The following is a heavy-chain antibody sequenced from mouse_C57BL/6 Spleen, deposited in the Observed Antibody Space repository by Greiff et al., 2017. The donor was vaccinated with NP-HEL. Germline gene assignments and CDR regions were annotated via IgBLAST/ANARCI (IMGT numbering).Heavy chain of an antibody. V-gene: IGHV1-26*01. CDR2: INPNNGGT. CDR3: ARFRFAY. Sequence: EVQLQQSGPELVKPGASVKISCKASGYTFTDYYMNWVKQSHGKSLEWIGDINPNNGGTSYNQKFKGKATLTVDKSSSTAYMGLRSLTSEDSAVYYCARFRFAYLGQGTLVTVSA. J-gene: IGHJ3*01. CDR1: GYTFTDYY.